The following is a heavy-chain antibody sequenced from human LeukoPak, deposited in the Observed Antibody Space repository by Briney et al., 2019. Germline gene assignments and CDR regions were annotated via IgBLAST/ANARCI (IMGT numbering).Heavy chain of an antibody. CDR1: GGTFSSYA. CDR3: ARVPTAMVSWYFDL. J-gene: IGHJ2*01. Sequence: SVKVSCKASGGTFSSYAISWVRQAPGQGLEWMGGIIPIFGTANYAQKFQGRVTITADESTSTAYMELSSLRSEDTAVYYCARVPTAMVSWYFDLWGRGTLVTVSS. CDR2: IIPIFGTA. D-gene: IGHD5-18*01. V-gene: IGHV1-69*01.